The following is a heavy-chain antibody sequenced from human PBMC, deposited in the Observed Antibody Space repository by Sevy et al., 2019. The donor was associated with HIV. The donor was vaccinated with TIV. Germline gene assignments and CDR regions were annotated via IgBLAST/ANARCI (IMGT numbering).Heavy chain of an antibody. CDR3: ASSGWSLYYFDY. V-gene: IGHV3-43*01. J-gene: IGHJ4*02. CDR2: IRWDGGST. Sequence: GGSLRLSCAASGFTFDDYTRHWVRQAPGKGLEWVSLIRWDGGSTYYADSVKGGFTISRDNSKNSLYLQMNSLRTEDTALYYCASSGWSLYYFDYWGQGTLVTVSS. D-gene: IGHD6-19*01. CDR1: GFTFDDYT.